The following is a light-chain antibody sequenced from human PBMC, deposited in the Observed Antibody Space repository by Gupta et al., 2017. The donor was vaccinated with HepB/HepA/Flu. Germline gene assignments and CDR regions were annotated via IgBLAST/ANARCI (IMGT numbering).Light chain of an antibody. CDR2: GAS. J-gene: IGKJ1*01. CDR3: QQYTNWPRT. Sequence: EIVMTQSPATLSVSPGERATLSCRASQSISSNLAWYQQKPGQAPRLLIYGASTRATGVPARFSGSGSGTEFILTFSSLQSEDFAVYYCQQYTNWPRTFGQGTTVEIK. CDR1: QSISSN. V-gene: IGKV3-15*01.